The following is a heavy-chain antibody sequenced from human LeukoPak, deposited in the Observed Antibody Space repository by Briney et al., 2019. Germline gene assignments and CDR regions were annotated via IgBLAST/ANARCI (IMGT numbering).Heavy chain of an antibody. CDR3: VRDYYTILRNWLHP. D-gene: IGHD3-3*01. V-gene: IGHV3-33*01. CDR1: GFALIDYG. CDR2: IWYDATKV. J-gene: IGHJ5*02. Sequence: GGSLRLTCTASGFALIDYGMHWVRQAPGKGLEWVADIWYDATKVYYSDSVKGRFTISRDNAKNTLYLQMNSLRVEDTAVYYCVRDYYTILRNWLHPWGQGTLVTVSS.